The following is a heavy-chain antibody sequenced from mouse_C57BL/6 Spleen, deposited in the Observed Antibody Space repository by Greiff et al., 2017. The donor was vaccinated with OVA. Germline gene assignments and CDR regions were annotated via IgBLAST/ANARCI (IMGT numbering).Heavy chain of an antibody. CDR1: GYTFTDYE. D-gene: IGHD1-1*01. J-gene: IGHJ2*01. V-gene: IGHV1-15*01. CDR2: IDPETGGT. Sequence: VQLQQSGAELVRPGASVTLSCKASGYTFTDYEMHWVKQTPVHGLEWIGAIDPETGGTAYNQKFKGKAILTADKSSSTAYMELRSLTSEDSAVYYCTRGRVLYYGSYYFDYWGQGTTLTVSS. CDR3: TRGRVLYYGSYYFDY.